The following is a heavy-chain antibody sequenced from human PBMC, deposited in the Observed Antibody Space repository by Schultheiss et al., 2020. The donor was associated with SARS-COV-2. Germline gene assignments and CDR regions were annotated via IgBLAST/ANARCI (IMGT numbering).Heavy chain of an antibody. CDR1: GVSIGSSSYY. CDR2: IYHSGST. CDR3: AREGYFWSGYFQDY. J-gene: IGHJ4*02. D-gene: IGHD3-3*01. V-gene: IGHV4-39*07. Sequence: SETLSLTCTVSGVSIGSSSYYWGWVRQPPGKGLEWIGSIYHSGSTNYNPSLKSRVTISVDTSKNQFSLKLSSVTAADTAVYYCAREGYFWSGYFQDYWGQGTLVTVSS.